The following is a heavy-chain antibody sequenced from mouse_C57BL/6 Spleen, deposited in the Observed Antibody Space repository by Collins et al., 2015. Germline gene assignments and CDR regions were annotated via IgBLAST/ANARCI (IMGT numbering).Heavy chain of an antibody. J-gene: IGHJ1*01. D-gene: IGHD1-1*01. CDR2: ISYSGST. CDR3: ARSITADV. Sequence: DVQLQESGPGLVKPSQSLSLTCTVTGYSITSDYAWNWIRQFPGNKLEWMGYISYSGSTSYNPSLKSRISITRDTSKNQFFLQLNSVTTEDTATYYCARSITADVWGAGTTVTVSS. V-gene: IGHV3-2*02. CDR1: GYSITSDYA.